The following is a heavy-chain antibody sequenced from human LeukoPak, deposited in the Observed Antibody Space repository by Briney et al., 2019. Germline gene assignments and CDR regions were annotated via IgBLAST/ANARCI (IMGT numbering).Heavy chain of an antibody. J-gene: IGHJ4*02. CDR3: ARQMRGTVTSPFDS. Sequence: GESLKISCVASGYNFTFYWIGWVRQMPGKGLEWMGIIYPGDSDTRYSPSFQGQVTISADKSISTAYLQWSSLKASDTAMYYCARQMRGTVTSPFDSWGQGTLVTVSS. D-gene: IGHD4-17*01. CDR1: GYNFTFYW. V-gene: IGHV5-51*01. CDR2: IYPGDSDT.